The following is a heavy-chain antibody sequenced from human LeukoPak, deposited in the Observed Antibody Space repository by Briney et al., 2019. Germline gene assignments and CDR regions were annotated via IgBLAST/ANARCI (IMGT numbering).Heavy chain of an antibody. V-gene: IGHV3-21*01. Sequence: PGGSLRLSCAASGFTFSSYSMNWVRQAPGKGLEWVSSISSSSSYIYYPDSVKGRFTISRDNAKNSLYLQMNSLRAEDTAVYYCARGPDFGVVSSPSMDVWGKGTTVTVSS. J-gene: IGHJ6*03. CDR1: GFTFSSYS. CDR3: ARGPDFGVVSSPSMDV. D-gene: IGHD3-3*01. CDR2: ISSSSSYI.